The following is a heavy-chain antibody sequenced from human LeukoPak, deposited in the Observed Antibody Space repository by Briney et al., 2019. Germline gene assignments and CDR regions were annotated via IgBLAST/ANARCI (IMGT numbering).Heavy chain of an antibody. J-gene: IGHJ4*02. CDR1: RFKFRGSG. CDR2: IQSDTSQI. V-gene: IGHV3-30*02. D-gene: IGHD6-13*01. Sequence: GGSLRLSCAASRFKFRGSGMHWVRQAPGTGLEWVAFIQSDTSQIYYADCVKGRFTISRDNPKNTVYLQMNRLRAEDTAVYYCAKGYSSSWYQATSDYWGQGTLVTVSS. CDR3: AKGYSSSWYQATSDY.